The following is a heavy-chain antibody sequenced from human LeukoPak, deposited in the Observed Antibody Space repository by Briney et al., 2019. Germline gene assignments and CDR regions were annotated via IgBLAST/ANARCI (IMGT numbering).Heavy chain of an antibody. CDR1: GFNLNHYG. CDR2: SSHDGTVE. CDR3: ARVGEHDYGETFYWKPMDV. D-gene: IGHD4-17*01. V-gene: IGHV3-30*03. Sequence: GGSLRLSCVTSGFNLNHYGLTWVRQAPGKGLEWVAFSSHDGTVEYYPDSVRGRFTISRDNSKNTLDLQMNSLRPDDTGVYFCARVGEHDYGETFYWKPMDVWGQGTTVTVSS. J-gene: IGHJ6*02.